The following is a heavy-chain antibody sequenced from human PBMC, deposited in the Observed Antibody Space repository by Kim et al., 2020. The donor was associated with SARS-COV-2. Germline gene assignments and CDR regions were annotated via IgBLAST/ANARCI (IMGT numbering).Heavy chain of an antibody. CDR1: GGSISSSSYY. J-gene: IGHJ4*02. CDR3: ARLHCSGGSCYKYDY. Sequence: SETLSLTCTVSGGSISSSSYYWGRIRPPPGQGLEWIGSNYYSGSTYYNPSLKSRVTIAVDTSKNQFSLKLSSVTAAGAAVYYCARLHCSGGSCYKYDYWGQGNLVTVSS. D-gene: IGHD2-15*01. CDR2: NYYSGST. V-gene: IGHV4-39*01.